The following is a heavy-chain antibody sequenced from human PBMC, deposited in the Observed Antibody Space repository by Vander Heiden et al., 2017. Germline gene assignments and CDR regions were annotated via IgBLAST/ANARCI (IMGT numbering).Heavy chain of an antibody. CDR3: ARYQDASGYAAFDV. D-gene: IGHD3-22*01. CDR1: GVSISTSGYF. V-gene: IGHV4-39*01. Sequence: QLRLQESGPGLVKPSETLSLTCTVSGVSISTSGYFWGWIRQPPGKGLEWIGSLRYSGSTHYNPPLRSRVTISVDMSKNQFSLRLTSVTAADTAAYFCARYQDASGYAAFDVWGQGTIVTVSS. CDR2: LRYSGST. J-gene: IGHJ3*01.